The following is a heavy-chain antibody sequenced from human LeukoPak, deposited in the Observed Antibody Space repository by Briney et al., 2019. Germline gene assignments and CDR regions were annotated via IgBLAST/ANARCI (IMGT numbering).Heavy chain of an antibody. D-gene: IGHD6-13*01. J-gene: IGHJ4*02. CDR1: GGSFSGYY. V-gene: IGHV4-34*01. Sequence: PSETLSLTCAVYGGSFSGYYWSWIRQPPGKGLEWIGEINHSGSTNYNPSFKSRVTISVDTSKNQFSLKLSSVTAADTAVYYCARVTLAAAGPVDYWGQGTLVTVSS. CDR3: ARVTLAAAGPVDY. CDR2: INHSGST.